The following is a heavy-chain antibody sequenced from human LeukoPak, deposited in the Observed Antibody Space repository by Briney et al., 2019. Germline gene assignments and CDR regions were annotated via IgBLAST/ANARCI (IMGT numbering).Heavy chain of an antibody. Sequence: QPGRSLRLSCASSGFTFSRYAMHWVRQAPGKGLEWVAVISYDGSNKFYADSVKGRFTVSRDNSKNTLYLQMNSLRAEDTAVYYCAEEGESYDFWSGYYPREYYFDYWGQGTLVTVSS. CDR1: GFTFSRYA. V-gene: IGHV3-30-3*01. CDR3: AEEGESYDFWSGYYPREYYFDY. J-gene: IGHJ4*02. D-gene: IGHD3-3*01. CDR2: ISYDGSNK.